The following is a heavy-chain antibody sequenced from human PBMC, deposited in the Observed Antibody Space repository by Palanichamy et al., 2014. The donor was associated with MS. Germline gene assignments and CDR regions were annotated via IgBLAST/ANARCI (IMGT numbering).Heavy chain of an antibody. CDR1: GFTFTTYA. V-gene: IGHV3-30-3*01. D-gene: IGHD3-22*01. Sequence: QLQLVESGGGVVQPGRSLRLSCAASGFTFTTYAMQWVRQAPGKGLEWVALILNDGSNKYYADSVEGRFTISRDNSNNTLYLQMNSLRAEDTAVYYCARGGYYYDTSEYFQQWGQGTLVTVSS. CDR3: ARGGYYYDTSEYFQQ. J-gene: IGHJ1*01. CDR2: ILNDGSNK.